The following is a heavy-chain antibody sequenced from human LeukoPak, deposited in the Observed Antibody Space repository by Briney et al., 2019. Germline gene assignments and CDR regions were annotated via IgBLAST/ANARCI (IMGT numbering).Heavy chain of an antibody. CDR2: IRSDGSNK. CDR3: AKAAGVKTFGEVIVSTHRPNIDY. J-gene: IGHJ4*02. Sequence: GGSLRLSCAASGFTFSSHGIHWVRQAPGKGLEWVTFIRSDGSNKYYADSVKGRFTIPRDNSKNTLYLQMNSLRTEDTAVYYCAKAAGVKTFGEVIVSTHRPNIDYWGQGTLVIVSS. V-gene: IGHV3-30*02. CDR1: GFTFSSHG. D-gene: IGHD3-16*02.